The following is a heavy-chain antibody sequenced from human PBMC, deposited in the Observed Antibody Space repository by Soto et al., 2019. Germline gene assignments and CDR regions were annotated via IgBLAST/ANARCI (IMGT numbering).Heavy chain of an antibody. Sequence: SVKVSCKASGFTFSRQDMRWVRQAPGQGLEWMGGIIPIFGTPQYAEKFQDRITITADESTSTAYMELSSLTSEDTAVYYCATNEGRDHYSFDYWGQGTLFTV. J-gene: IGHJ4*02. CDR1: GFTFSRQD. V-gene: IGHV1-69*13. CDR3: ATNEGRDHYSFDY. CDR2: IIPIFGTP. D-gene: IGHD4-4*01.